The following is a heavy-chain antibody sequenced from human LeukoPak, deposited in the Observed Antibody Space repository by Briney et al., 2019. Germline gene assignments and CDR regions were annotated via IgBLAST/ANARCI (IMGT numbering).Heavy chain of an antibody. J-gene: IGHJ4*02. CDR1: GGSFSGYY. V-gene: IGHV4-34*01. CDR2: INHSGST. D-gene: IGHD6-6*01. CDR3: ASAGYSSSSFDY. Sequence: SETLSLTCAVYGGSFSGYYWSWIRQPPGKGLEWIGEINHSGSTNYNPSLKSRVTISVDTSKNQFSLKLCSVTAADTAVYYCASAGYSSSSFDYWGQGTLVTVSS.